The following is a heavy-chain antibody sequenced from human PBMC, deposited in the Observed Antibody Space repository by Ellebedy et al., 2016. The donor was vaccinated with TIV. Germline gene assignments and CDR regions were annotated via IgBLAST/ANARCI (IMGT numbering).Heavy chain of an antibody. D-gene: IGHD3-22*01. J-gene: IGHJ4*02. Sequence: GSLRLXXTVSGGSISSYYWSWIRQPPGKGLEWIGYIYYSGSTNYNPSLKSRVTISVDTSKNQFSLKLSSVTAADTAVYYCASVNYYDSSGYYYPSNGAAFDYWGQGTLVTVSS. CDR3: ASVNYYDSSGYYYPSNGAAFDY. CDR2: IYYSGST. CDR1: GGSISSYY. V-gene: IGHV4-59*01.